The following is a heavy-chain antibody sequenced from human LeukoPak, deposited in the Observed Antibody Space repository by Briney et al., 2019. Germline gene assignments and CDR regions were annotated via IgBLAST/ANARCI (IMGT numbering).Heavy chain of an antibody. CDR1: GGSISSYY. CDR2: IYYSGST. J-gene: IGHJ4*02. Sequence: SETLSLTCTVSGGSISSYYWSWIRQPPGKGLEWIGYIYYSGSTNYNPSLKSRVTISVDTSKNQFSLKLSSVTAADTAVYYCARDILMVGATHYFDYWGQGTPVTVSS. V-gene: IGHV4-59*01. CDR3: ARDILMVGATHYFDY. D-gene: IGHD1-26*01.